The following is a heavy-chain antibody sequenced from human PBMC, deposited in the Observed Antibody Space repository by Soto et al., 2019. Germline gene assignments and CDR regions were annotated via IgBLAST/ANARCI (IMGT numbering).Heavy chain of an antibody. J-gene: IGHJ4*02. D-gene: IGHD1-7*01. CDR1: GFTFSSYW. CDR3: ARPSPGTVALFDY. Sequence: GGSLRLSCAASGFTFSSYWMSWVRQAPGKGLEWVANIKQDGSEKYYVDSVKGRFTISRDNAKNSLYLQMNSLRAEDTAVYYCARPSPGTVALFDYWGQGTLVTVSS. V-gene: IGHV3-7*01. CDR2: IKQDGSEK.